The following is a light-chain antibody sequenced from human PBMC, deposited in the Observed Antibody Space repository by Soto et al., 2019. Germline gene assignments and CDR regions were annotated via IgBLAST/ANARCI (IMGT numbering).Light chain of an antibody. CDR3: SSYTSSSTPV. Sequence: QSVLTQAACGSGSPRQCSRISCPGTSVDVGGYNYVSWYQQHPGKAPKLMIYDVSNRPSGVSNRFSGSKSGNTASLTISGLQAEDEADYYCSSYTSSSTPVLGTGTKVTGL. CDR1: SVDVGGYNY. V-gene: IGLV2-14*01. CDR2: DVS. J-gene: IGLJ1*01.